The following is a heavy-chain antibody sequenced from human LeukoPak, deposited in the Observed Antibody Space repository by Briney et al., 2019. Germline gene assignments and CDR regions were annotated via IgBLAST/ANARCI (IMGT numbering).Heavy chain of an antibody. CDR3: ARPILIPQHRMITFGGVIVGGRVWGY. CDR1: GGSISSSSYY. J-gene: IGHJ4*02. Sequence: PSETLSLTCTVSGGSISSSSYYWSWIRQPPGKGLEWIGEINHSGSTNYNPSLKSRVTISVDTSKNQFSLKLSSVTAADTAVYYCARPILIPQHRMITFGGVIVGGRVWGYWGQGTLVTVSS. V-gene: IGHV4-39*07. CDR2: INHSGST. D-gene: IGHD3-16*02.